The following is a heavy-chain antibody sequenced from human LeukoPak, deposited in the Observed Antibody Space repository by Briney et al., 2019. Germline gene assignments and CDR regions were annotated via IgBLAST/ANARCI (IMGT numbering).Heavy chain of an antibody. D-gene: IGHD6-19*01. V-gene: IGHV1-18*01. CDR3: TRDPSNSSGWYIYFDY. J-gene: IGHJ4*02. CDR1: GGTFRSFA. Sequence: ASVKVSCKASGGTFRSFAISWVRQAPGQGLEWLGWISTYNGDTNYAQNFKGRVTLTTDAPTSTAYMELRSLRSDDTAVYYCTRDPSNSSGWYIYFDYWGQGVLVTVSS. CDR2: ISTYNGDT.